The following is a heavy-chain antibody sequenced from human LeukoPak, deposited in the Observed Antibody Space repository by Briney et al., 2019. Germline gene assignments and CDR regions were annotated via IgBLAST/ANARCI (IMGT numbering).Heavy chain of an antibody. V-gene: IGHV1-24*01. J-gene: IGHJ4*02. D-gene: IGHD2-8*01. CDR3: AVGYCTNGVCYTIGY. CDR1: GYTFTGYY. CDR2: FDPEDGET. Sequence: GASVKVSCKASGYTFTGYYMHWVRQAPGKGLEWMGGFDPEDGETIYAQKFQGRVTMTEVTSTDTAYMELSSLRSEDTAVYYCAVGYCTNGVCYTIGYWGQGTLVTVSS.